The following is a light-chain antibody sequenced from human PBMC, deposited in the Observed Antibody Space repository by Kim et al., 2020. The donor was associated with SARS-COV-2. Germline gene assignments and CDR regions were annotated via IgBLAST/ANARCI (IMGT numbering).Light chain of an antibody. V-gene: IGKV3-20*01. CDR3: QQYGSPLWT. J-gene: IGKJ1*01. CDR2: GAS. CDR1: QKVTGRY. Sequence: EIVLTQSPGTLSLSPGERATLSCMASQKVTGRYLAWYHQKPGQAPRLLISGASSRTSGIPDRFSGSGSGTDFTLTISRLEPEDFGVYYCQQYGSPLWTFGQGTKVDIK.